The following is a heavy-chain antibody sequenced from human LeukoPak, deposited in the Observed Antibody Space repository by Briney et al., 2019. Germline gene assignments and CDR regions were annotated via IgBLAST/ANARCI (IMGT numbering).Heavy chain of an antibody. CDR3: ARSAAQRGGYYYYMDV. CDR1: GGSFSGYY. CDR2: INHSGST. Sequence: PSETLSLTCAVYGGSFSGYYWSWIRQPPGKGLEWIGEINHSGSTNYNPSLKSRVTISVDTSKNQFSLKLSSVTAADTAVYYCARSAAQRGGYYYYMDVWGKGTTVTVS. V-gene: IGHV4-34*01. J-gene: IGHJ6*03. D-gene: IGHD6-13*01.